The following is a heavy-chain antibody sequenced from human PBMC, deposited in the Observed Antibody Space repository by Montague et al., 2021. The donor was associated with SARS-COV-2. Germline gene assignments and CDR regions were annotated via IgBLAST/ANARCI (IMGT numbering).Heavy chain of an antibody. J-gene: IGHJ4*02. D-gene: IGHD3-9*01. CDR1: GGSISSGNYY. CDR3: AREVARYCDWRLDS. Sequence: TLSLTCTVSGGSISSGNYYWSWIRQPAGKGLEWIGRIYTSGSTNYNPSLKSRVTISADTSKNQFSLKLGSMTAADTAVYYCAREVARYCDWRLDSWGQGTLVTVSS. CDR2: IYTSGST. V-gene: IGHV4-61*02.